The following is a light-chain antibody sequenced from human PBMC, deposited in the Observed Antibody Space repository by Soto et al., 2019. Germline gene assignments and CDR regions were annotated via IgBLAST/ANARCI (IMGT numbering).Light chain of an antibody. Sequence: DIVLTQSPGTLSLSPGERATLSCRASQSVRSRYLAWYQQKAGQAPRLLIYDASRRATGIPDRFSGSGSGIDFTLTSSNLEPVDFAVYYCQQYGSSVTFGGGTKVEIK. CDR3: QQYGSSVT. CDR1: QSVRSRY. J-gene: IGKJ4*01. V-gene: IGKV3-20*01. CDR2: DAS.